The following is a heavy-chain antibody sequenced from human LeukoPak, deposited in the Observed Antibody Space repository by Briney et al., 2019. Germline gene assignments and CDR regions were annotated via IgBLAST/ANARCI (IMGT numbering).Heavy chain of an antibody. CDR3: AREAYYYDSSGYKQALDY. CDR1: GFTFTSYG. V-gene: IGHV1-18*01. Sequence: GASVKVSCKASGFTFTSYGISWVRQAPGQGLEWMGWISAYNGNTNYAQKLQGRVTMTTDTSTSTAYMELRSLRSDDTAVYYCAREAYYYDSSGYKQALDYWGQGTLVTVSS. CDR2: ISAYNGNT. D-gene: IGHD3-22*01. J-gene: IGHJ4*02.